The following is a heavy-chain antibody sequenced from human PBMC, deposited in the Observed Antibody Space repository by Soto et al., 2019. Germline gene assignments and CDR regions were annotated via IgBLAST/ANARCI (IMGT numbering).Heavy chain of an antibody. CDR3: AKDASVPMITFGHDAFDI. J-gene: IGHJ3*02. CDR1: GFTFSSYA. CDR2: ISGSGGST. D-gene: IGHD3-16*01. Sequence: GGSLRLSCAASGFTFSSYAMSWVRQAPGKGLEWVSAISGSGGSTYYADSVKGRFTISRDNSKNTLYLQMNSLRAEDTAVYYCAKDASVPMITFGHDAFDIWGQGTMVTVSS. V-gene: IGHV3-23*01.